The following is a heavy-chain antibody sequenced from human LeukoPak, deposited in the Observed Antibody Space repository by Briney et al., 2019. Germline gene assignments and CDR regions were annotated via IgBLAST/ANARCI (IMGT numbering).Heavy chain of an antibody. CDR3: ARDRDYYDSRGAFDI. CDR2: MYNRGST. D-gene: IGHD3-22*01. Sequence: SETLSLTCTVSGDSISNYYWSWIRQSPGKELEWIGYMYNRGSTIYNPSLKSRVTISVDTSKNQFSLKLSSVTAADTAVYYCARDRDYYDSRGAFDIWGQGTMVTVSS. CDR1: GDSISNYY. J-gene: IGHJ3*02. V-gene: IGHV4-59*01.